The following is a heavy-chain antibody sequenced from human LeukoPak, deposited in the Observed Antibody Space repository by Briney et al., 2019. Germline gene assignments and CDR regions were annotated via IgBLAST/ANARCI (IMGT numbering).Heavy chain of an antibody. V-gene: IGHV4-61*02. CDR2: IYTSGST. J-gene: IGHJ4*02. CDR3: ARGPVRGVHFDC. CDR1: GGSISSGSYY. Sequence: PSQTLSLTCTVSGGSISSGSYYWSWIRQPAGKGLEWIGRIYTSGSTNYNPSLKSRVTISVDTSKNQFSLKLSSVTAADTAVYYCARGPVRGVHFDCWGQGTLVTVSS. D-gene: IGHD3-10*01.